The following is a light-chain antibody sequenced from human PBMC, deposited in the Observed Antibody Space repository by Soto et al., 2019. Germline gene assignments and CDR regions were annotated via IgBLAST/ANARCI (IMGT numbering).Light chain of an antibody. J-gene: IGKJ5*01. Sequence: DIQMTQSPSSLSASVGDRVTIICQASHDINNYLNWYQQKPGKAPKLLIYDSSNLEIGVPSRFSGSGYGTRFSFTISSLQPDDIAPYYGHQFDNLPFTCGQGTRLEIK. CDR2: DSS. CDR3: HQFDNLPFT. V-gene: IGKV1-33*01. CDR1: HDINNY.